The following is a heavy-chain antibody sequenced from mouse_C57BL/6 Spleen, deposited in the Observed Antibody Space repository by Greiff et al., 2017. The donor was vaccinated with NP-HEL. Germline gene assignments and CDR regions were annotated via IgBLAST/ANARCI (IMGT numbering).Heavy chain of an antibody. CDR1: GYAFSSYW. Sequence: EDGAELVKPGASVKISCKASGYAFSSYWMNWVKQRPGQGLEWIGQIYPGDGDTNYNGKFTGKATLTADKSSSTAYMQLSSLTSEDSAVYFCARGITAVVAPYAMDFWGKGTTVTVSS. J-gene: IGHJ4*01. V-gene: IGHV1-80*01. CDR2: IYPGDGDT. CDR3: ARGITAVVAPYAMDF. D-gene: IGHD1-1*01.